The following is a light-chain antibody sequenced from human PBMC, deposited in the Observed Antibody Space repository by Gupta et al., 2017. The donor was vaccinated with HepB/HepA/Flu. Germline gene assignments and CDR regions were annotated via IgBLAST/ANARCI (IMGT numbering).Light chain of an antibody. CDR2: KAS. Sequence: DIQVSPSPSTLSASVGDRVTIPCRASQASGEWLAWYPQKPGKDPKLLIYKASTLQGGVPGRFSGSGSGTEFTLTISRMKADDVATYYCQQYERAPRTFGGGTKVELK. CDR3: QQYERAPRT. V-gene: IGKV1-5*03. CDR1: QASGEW. J-gene: IGKJ4*01.